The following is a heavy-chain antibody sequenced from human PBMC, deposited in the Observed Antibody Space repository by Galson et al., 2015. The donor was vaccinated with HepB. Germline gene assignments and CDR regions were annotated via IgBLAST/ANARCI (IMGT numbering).Heavy chain of an antibody. D-gene: IGHD2-15*01. CDR3: ARETYCSGGSCYGAFDI. CDR1: GYTFTSYA. V-gene: IGHV1-3*01. J-gene: IGHJ3*02. CDR2: INAGNGNT. Sequence: SVKVSCKASGYTFTSYAMHWVRQAPGQRLEWMGWINAGNGNTKYSQKFQGRVTITRDTSASTAYMELSSLRSEDTAVYYCARETYCSGGSCYGAFDIWGQGTMVTVSS.